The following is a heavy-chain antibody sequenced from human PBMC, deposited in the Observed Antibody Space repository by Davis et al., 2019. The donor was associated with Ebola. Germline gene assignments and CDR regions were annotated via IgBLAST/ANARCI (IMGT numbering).Heavy chain of an antibody. V-gene: IGHV3-21*01. J-gene: IGHJ4*02. CDR3: ARDNSGYDFEGEYFDY. D-gene: IGHD5-12*01. CDR1: GFTFSSYS. Sequence: PGGSLRLSCAASGFTFSSYSMNWVRQAPGKGLEWVSSISSSSSYIYYADSVKGRFTISRDNAKNSLYLQMNSLGAEDTAVYYCARDNSGYDFEGEYFDYWGQGTLVTVSS. CDR2: ISSSSSYI.